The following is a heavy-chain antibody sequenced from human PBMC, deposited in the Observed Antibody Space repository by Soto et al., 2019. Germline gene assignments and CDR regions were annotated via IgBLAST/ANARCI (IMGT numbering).Heavy chain of an antibody. Sequence: QVQLVQSGAEVKKPGSSVKVSCKASGGTFSSYAISWVRQAPGQGLEWMGGIIPIFGTANYAQKFQGRVTITADDSTRTAYMELSRRRSEDTVMYYWGSGYYGSSGARYYYYYGMDVWGQGTTVTVSS. CDR2: IIPIFGTA. J-gene: IGHJ6*02. D-gene: IGHD3-22*01. CDR3: GSGYYGSSGARYYYYYGMDV. V-gene: IGHV1-69*01. CDR1: GGTFSSYA.